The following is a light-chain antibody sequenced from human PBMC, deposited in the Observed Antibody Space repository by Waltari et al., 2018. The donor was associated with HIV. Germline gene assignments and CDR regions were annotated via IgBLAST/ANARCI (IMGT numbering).Light chain of an antibody. CDR2: GVS. CDR3: SAYTMSGSLV. J-gene: IGLJ2*01. V-gene: IGLV2-14*01. Sequence: QSALTQPASLSGSPGQSITITCRGTGSDLGLYDLCSWYRQEPGKAPRLLIYGVSNSPSEISRRFSGSKARTTASLTISALQADDEGDYYCSAYTMSGSLVFGGGTKLTVL. CDR1: GSDLGLYDL.